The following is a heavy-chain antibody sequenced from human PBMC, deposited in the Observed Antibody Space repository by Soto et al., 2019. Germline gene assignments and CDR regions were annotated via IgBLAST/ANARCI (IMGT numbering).Heavy chain of an antibody. D-gene: IGHD1-26*01. J-gene: IGHJ3*01. Sequence: EVQLLESGGGLVQPGESLRLSCAASGFTFSYYWMHWVRQAPGMGLVWVSRIHSDGSSTTYADSVKGRFTIYRDNARNTLYLQMNSLRAEDTAVYYCARWDRGAFDLWGQGTVVTVSS. CDR3: ARWDRGAFDL. CDR1: GFTFSYYW. V-gene: IGHV3-74*01. CDR2: IHSDGSST.